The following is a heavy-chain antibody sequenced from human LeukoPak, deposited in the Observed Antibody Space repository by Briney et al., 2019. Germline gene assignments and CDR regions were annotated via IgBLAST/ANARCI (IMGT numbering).Heavy chain of an antibody. Sequence: GGSLRLSCAASGFTFSSYWMHWVRQAPGKGLAWVSRINSDGSSTSYADSVKGRFTISRDNAKNTLYLQMNSLRAEDTAVYYCARGGGPRYFDYWGQGTLVTVSA. CDR2: INSDGSST. V-gene: IGHV3-74*01. CDR3: ARGGGPRYFDY. J-gene: IGHJ4*02. CDR1: GFTFSSYW. D-gene: IGHD3-16*01.